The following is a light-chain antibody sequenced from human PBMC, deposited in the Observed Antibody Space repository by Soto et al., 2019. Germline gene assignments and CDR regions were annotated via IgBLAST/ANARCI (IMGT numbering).Light chain of an antibody. CDR3: QQSYNTPWT. Sequence: DIQLTQSPSSLSASVGDRVTITCRASQSITSDLNWYQQKPGEAPKLLIYAASSLQSGVPSRFSGSGSGTDFTLTISSLQPEDFATYYCQQSYNTPWTFGQGTKVEIK. CDR2: AAS. V-gene: IGKV1-39*01. J-gene: IGKJ1*01. CDR1: QSITSD.